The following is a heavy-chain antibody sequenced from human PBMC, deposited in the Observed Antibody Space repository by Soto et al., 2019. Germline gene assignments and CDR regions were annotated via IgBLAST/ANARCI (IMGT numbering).Heavy chain of an antibody. CDR1: GFIFSTYS. J-gene: IGHJ4*02. CDR3: ARDRCSGGSCYLYFDY. D-gene: IGHD2-15*01. Sequence: SLRLSCATSGFIFSTYSMNWVRQAPGKGLEWVSYISSSSSSIYYADSVKGRFTIFRDNAKNSLYLQMNSLRDEDTAVYYCARDRCSGGSCYLYFDYWGQGTQVTVSS. CDR2: ISSSSSSI. V-gene: IGHV3-48*02.